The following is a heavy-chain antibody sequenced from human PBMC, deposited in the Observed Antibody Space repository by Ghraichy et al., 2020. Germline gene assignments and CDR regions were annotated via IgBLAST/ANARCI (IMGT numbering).Heavy chain of an antibody. CDR2: IGTAGDT. Sequence: GGSLRLSCAASGFTFSSYDMHWVRQATGKGLEWVSAIGTAGDTYYPGSVKGRFTISRENAKNSLYLQMNSLRAGDTAVYYCARVRTHGSGPRMVRSLYYGMDVWGQGTTVTVSS. CDR1: GFTFSSYD. D-gene: IGHD3-10*01. J-gene: IGHJ6*02. V-gene: IGHV3-13*01. CDR3: ARVRTHGSGPRMVRSLYYGMDV.